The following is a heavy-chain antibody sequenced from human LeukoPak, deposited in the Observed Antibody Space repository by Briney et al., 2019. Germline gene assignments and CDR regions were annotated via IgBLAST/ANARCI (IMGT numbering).Heavy chain of an antibody. CDR1: GFTFSSYW. D-gene: IGHD6-19*01. CDR3: AREESIYSSGWYPIPS. V-gene: IGHV3-7*01. J-gene: IGHJ5*02. CDR2: IKQDGGEK. Sequence: PGGSLRLSCAASGFTFSSYWMSWVRQAPGKGLEWVANIKQDGGEKYYVDSVKGRFTISRDNAKNSLYLQMNSLRAEDTAVYYCAREESIYSSGWYPIPSWGQGTLVTVSS.